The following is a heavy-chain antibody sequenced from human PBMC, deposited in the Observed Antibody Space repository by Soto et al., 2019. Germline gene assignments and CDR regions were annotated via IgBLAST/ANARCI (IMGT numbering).Heavy chain of an antibody. D-gene: IGHD2-15*01. CDR2: IYYSGST. J-gene: IGHJ4*02. V-gene: IGHV4-39*01. Sequence: PSETLSLTCTVSGGSISSSRCHWSWIRQSPGKGLEWIGYIYYSGSTYYNPSLKSRVTISVDTSKNQFSLKLSSVTAADTAVYYCARHTPAISISDHWGKGTLVPVSS. CDR1: GGSISSSRCH. CDR3: ARHTPAISISDH.